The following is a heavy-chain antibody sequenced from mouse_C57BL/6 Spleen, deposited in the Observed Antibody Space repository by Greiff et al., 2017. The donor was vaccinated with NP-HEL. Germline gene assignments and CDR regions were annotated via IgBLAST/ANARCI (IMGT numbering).Heavy chain of an antibody. V-gene: IGHV14-2*01. CDR2: IDPEDGET. CDR1: GFNIKDYY. Sequence: EVKLVESGAELVKPGASVKLSCTASGFNIKDYYMHWVKQRTEQGLEWIGRIDPEDGETKYAPKFQGKATITADTSSNTAYLQLSSLTSEDTAVYYCARSRGTTTVVATNAMDYWGQGTSVTVSS. CDR3: ARSRGTTTVVATNAMDY. D-gene: IGHD1-1*01. J-gene: IGHJ4*01.